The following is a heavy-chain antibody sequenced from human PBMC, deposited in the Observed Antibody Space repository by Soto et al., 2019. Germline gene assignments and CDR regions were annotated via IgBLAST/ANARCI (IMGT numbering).Heavy chain of an antibody. CDR3: ARSTRTFDAFDI. V-gene: IGHV3-21*01. D-gene: IGHD1-1*01. Sequence: GGSLRLSCAASGFTFSSYSMNWVRQAPGKGLEWVSSISSSSSYIYYADSMKGRFTISRDNAKNSLYLQMNSLRAEDTAVYYCARSTRTFDAFDIWGQGTMVTVSS. J-gene: IGHJ3*02. CDR1: GFTFSSYS. CDR2: ISSSSSYI.